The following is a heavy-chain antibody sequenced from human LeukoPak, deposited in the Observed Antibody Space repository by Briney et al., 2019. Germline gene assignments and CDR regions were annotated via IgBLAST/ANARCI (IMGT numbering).Heavy chain of an antibody. Sequence: GSGPTLVNPTQTLTLTCTFSGFSLSTSGMCVSWIRQPPGKVLEWLARIDWDDDTYYSTSLKTRLTISKDTSKNQAVLTMINMDPVDTATYYCARTSYSSSSVFFDYWGQGTLVTVSS. CDR3: ARTSYSSSSVFFDY. CDR1: GFSLSTSGMC. D-gene: IGHD6-6*01. J-gene: IGHJ4*02. CDR2: IDWDDDT. V-gene: IGHV2-70*11.